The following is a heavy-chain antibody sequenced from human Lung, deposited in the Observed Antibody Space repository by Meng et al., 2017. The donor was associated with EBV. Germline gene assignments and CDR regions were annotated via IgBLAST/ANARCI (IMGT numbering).Heavy chain of an antibody. J-gene: IGHJ5*02. V-gene: IGHV4-39*01. Sequence: QESGPGLGKPSEALFLPCTVSGGSISTPGYYGGWIRQPPGKGLEWIGSIGHAGALYYTPSLKSRVTVSIDTSANQFFLTLTSVTAADTAIYYCVRSSGWVKTGFDPWGQGTLVTVSS. D-gene: IGHD6-19*01. CDR2: IGHAGAL. CDR1: GGSISTPGYY. CDR3: VRSSGWVKTGFDP.